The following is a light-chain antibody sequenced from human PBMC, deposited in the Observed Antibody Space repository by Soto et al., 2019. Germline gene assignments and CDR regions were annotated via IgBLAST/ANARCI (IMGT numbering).Light chain of an antibody. CDR3: HQYDSSRT. CDR1: QTVTSTF. CDR2: GAS. Sequence: EIVLTQSPGTLSLSPGERATLSCRASQTVTSTFLAWYQQKPGQAPRLLIYGASRRAPGIPDRFSGSGSGTDFTLTITRLEPEDFAVYYCHQYDSSRTFGQGTKVEMK. J-gene: IGKJ1*01. V-gene: IGKV3-20*01.